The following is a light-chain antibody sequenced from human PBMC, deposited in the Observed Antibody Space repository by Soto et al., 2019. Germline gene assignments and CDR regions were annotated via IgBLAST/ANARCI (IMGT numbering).Light chain of an antibody. V-gene: IGLV2-23*01. CDR1: SSDVGAYDI. Sequence: QSALTQPASVSGSPGQSITISCIGTSSDVGAYDIVSWYQQYPGTAPRLMIYENIRRSSGIDSRFSGSKSGNTSALTISGLRAEEDSNYHCCSYAGNRMFVVGGGTKLTVL. CDR2: ENI. CDR3: CSYAGNRMFV. J-gene: IGLJ2*01.